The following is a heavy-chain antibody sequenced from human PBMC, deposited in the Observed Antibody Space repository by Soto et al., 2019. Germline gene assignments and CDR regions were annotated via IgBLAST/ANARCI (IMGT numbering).Heavy chain of an antibody. V-gene: IGHV3-53*01. CDR3: ATQPGGGGY. CDR2: IYSGGYT. CDR1: GFTVSNNY. Sequence: EVQLVESGGGLIQPGGSLRLSCAVSGFTVSNNYMSWVRQAPGKGLEGVSVIYSGGYTAYGDSVKGRFTISRDNSKNTLNLQRKGRRAANTAVYSGATQPGGGGYWGQGTLVTVSS. D-gene: IGHD2-2*01. J-gene: IGHJ4*02.